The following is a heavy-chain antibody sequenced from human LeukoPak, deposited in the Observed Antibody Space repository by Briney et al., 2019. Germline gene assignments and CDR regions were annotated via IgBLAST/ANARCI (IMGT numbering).Heavy chain of an antibody. V-gene: IGHV1-69*05. Sequence: ASVTVSCKASGCTFSSYAISWVRQAPGQGLEWRGWIIPIFGTANYAQKFQGRVTITTAEYTRKAYMELSSLRSEDTAVYYCASDLTADSGYDGGGYWGQGTLVPVSS. CDR3: ASDLTADSGYDGGGY. CDR1: GCTFSSYA. CDR2: IIPIFGTA. D-gene: IGHD5-12*01. J-gene: IGHJ4*02.